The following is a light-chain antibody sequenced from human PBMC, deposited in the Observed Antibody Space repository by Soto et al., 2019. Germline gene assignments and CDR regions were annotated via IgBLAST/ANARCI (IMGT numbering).Light chain of an antibody. V-gene: IGKV1-5*01. CDR1: QSISNW. CDR2: HAS. J-gene: IGKJ1*01. CDR3: PEYYSFPWP. Sequence: DIQMTQSPSTLPASVGDRVTITCRASQSISNWLAWYQQKPGTAPKVLIYHASNLQSGVPSRFSGSGSGTDFTLTISCLQSEDFATYYCPEYYSFPWPFGQGTKVDIK.